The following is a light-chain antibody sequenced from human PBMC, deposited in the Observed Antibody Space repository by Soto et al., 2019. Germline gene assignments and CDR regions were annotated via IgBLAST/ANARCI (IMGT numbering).Light chain of an antibody. CDR3: QQYKSSPLT. CDR2: KAS. J-gene: IGKJ4*01. V-gene: IGKV1-5*03. CDR1: QNINTW. Sequence: DIQMTQSPSTLSASVGDRVTITCRASQNINTWLAWFQQKPGKAPNLLIYKASSLESGVLSRFSGSGSGTEFTLTSSTLQPDDFATYYCQQYKSSPLTFGGGTKVEIK.